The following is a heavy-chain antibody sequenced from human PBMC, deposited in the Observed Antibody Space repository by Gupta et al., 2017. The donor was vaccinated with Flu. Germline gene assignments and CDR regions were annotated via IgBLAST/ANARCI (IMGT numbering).Heavy chain of an antibody. CDR3: ARLRGYSYGYVEY. CDR1: GACSLPRPCHY. V-gene: IGHV4-39*01. J-gene: IGHJ4*02. D-gene: IGHD5-18*01. CDR2: IYNTGSA. Sequence: RPLPYSGPGLVESSETLTRTCSVQGACSLPRPCHYSGRIRQPPGKGLEYIGSIYNTGSASYNPSLKSRVTVSVDTSKNQFSLYLSSVTAADTAVYYCARLRGYSYGYVEYWGQGTLVTVSS.